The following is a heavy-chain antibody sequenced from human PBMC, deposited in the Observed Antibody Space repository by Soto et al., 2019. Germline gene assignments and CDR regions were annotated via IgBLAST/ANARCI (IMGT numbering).Heavy chain of an antibody. CDR1: GGTFSSYA. V-gene: IGHV1-69*06. Sequence: QVQLVQSGAEVKKPGSSVKVSCKASGGTFSSYAISWVRQAPGQGLEWMGGIIPIFGTANYAQKFQGRVTIPGNKPRDTAYMGVSSLRLGDPAGYYCGRGAGGFFLEPGGQGTLVPVSP. CDR3: GRGAGGFFLEP. D-gene: IGHD3-10*01. CDR2: IIPIFGTA. J-gene: IGHJ5*02.